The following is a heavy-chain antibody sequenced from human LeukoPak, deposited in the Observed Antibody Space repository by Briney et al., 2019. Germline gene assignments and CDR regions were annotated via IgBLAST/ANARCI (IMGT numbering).Heavy chain of an antibody. Sequence: PGGSLRLSCAASGFTFSSYRMHWLPQVPGKGLVWVARINPGGSSITYADSVKGRFTISRDNAKNTLYLQMDSLRAEDTGVYYCARSNQADDYWGQGTLVTVSS. J-gene: IGHJ4*02. D-gene: IGHD1-14*01. V-gene: IGHV3-74*01. CDR2: INPGGSSI. CDR1: GFTFSSYR. CDR3: ARSNQADDY.